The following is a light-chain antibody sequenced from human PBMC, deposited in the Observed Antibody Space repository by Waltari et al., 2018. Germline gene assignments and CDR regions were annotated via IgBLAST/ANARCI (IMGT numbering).Light chain of an antibody. CDR2: GAS. Sequence: DIQMAQSPSSVSASVGDTVTITCRASEGLRTWLAWYQQKPGKAPKPLIYGASILQSGVPARFSGSGSGTDFTLTISNLQADDFASCYCQQAHTFPFTFGPGTKVYIK. J-gene: IGKJ3*01. CDR3: QQAHTFPFT. CDR1: EGLRTW. V-gene: IGKV1-12*01.